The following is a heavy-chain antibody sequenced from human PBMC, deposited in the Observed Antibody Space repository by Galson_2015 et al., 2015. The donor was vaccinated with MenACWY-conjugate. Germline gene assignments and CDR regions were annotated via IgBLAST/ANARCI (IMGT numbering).Heavy chain of an antibody. CDR3: ARRTMVRGVQNFDY. V-gene: IGHV4-39*01. J-gene: IGHJ4*02. D-gene: IGHD3-10*01. CDR1: GGSISSSSYY. CDR2: IYYSGST. Sequence: ETLSLTCTVSGGSISSSSYYWGWIRQPPGKGLEWIGSIYYSGSTYYNPSLKSRVTISVDTSKNQFSLKLSSVTAADTAVYYCARRTMVRGVQNFDYWGQGTLVTVSS.